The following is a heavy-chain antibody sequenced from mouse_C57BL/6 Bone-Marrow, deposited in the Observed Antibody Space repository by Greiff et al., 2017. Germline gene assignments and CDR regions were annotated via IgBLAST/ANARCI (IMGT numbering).Heavy chain of an antibody. CDR2: IYPRSGNT. CDR3: AREGTGTEFAY. V-gene: IGHV1-81*01. D-gene: IGHD4-1*01. J-gene: IGHJ3*01. CDR1: GYTFTSYG. Sequence: QVQLQQSGAELARPGASVKLSCKASGYTFTSYGVSWVKQRTGQGLEWIGEIYPRSGNTYYNEKFKGKATLTADKSSSTAYMELRSLTSEDSAVYFCAREGTGTEFAYWGQGTLVTVSA.